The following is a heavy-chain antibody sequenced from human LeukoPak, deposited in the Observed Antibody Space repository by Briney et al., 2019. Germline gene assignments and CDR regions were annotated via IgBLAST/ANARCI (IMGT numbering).Heavy chain of an antibody. J-gene: IGHJ6*02. V-gene: IGHV3-23*01. D-gene: IGHD3-22*01. CDR1: GFTFSSYA. CDR3: AKVLGHDSDGYYYYGLHV. CDR2: ISGSGGST. Sequence: PGGSLRLSCAASGFTFSSYAMSWVRQAPGKGLEWVSAISGSGGSTYYADSVKGRFTISRDNSKNTLYLQMNCLRAEDTAVYYCAKVLGHDSDGYYYYGLHVRGQGTTVTVSS.